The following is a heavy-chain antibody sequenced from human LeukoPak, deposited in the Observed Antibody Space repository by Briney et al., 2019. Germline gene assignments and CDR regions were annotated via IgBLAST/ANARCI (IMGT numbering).Heavy chain of an antibody. CDR3: MGATLNFDY. V-gene: IGHV3-23*01. D-gene: IGHD1-26*01. CDR1: GFTFSDYY. Sequence: GGSLRLSCAASGFTFSDYYMSWIRQAPGKGLEWVSTISGSGGSTYYADSVKGRFTISRDNSKNTLYLQMNSLRAEDTAVYYCMGATLNFDYWGQGTLVTVSS. CDR2: ISGSGGST. J-gene: IGHJ4*02.